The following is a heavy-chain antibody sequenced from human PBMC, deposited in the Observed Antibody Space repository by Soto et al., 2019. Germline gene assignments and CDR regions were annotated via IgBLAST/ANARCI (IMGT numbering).Heavy chain of an antibody. J-gene: IGHJ4*02. CDR2: INHSGST. CDR1: GGSFSGYY. CDR3: ARGIAMKLVVHSDASDKYYLDS. Sequence: LSLTCAVYGGSFSGYYWTWIRQPPGKGLEWIGEINHSGSTNYNSSLKSRVTISVDTSKNQFSLKMTSVAAADTAMYYCARGIAMKLVVHSDASDKYYLDSWGQGTLVTVSS. V-gene: IGHV4-34*01. D-gene: IGHD3-22*01.